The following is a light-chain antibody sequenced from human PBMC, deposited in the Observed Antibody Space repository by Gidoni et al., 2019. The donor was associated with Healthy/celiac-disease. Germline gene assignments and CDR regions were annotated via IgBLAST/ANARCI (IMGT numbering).Light chain of an antibody. CDR1: SSDVGGYNY. J-gene: IGLJ1*01. CDR3: SSYTSSSTLV. Sequence: QSALTQPASVSGSPGQSITISCTGTSSDVGGYNYVSWYQQHPGKATKLMIYEVSNRPSGVSNRFSGSKSGNTASLTISGLQGEDEADYYCSSYTSSSTLVFGTGTKVTVL. CDR2: EVS. V-gene: IGLV2-14*01.